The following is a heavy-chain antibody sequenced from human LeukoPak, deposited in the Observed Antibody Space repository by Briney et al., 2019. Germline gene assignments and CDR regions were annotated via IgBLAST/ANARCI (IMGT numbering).Heavy chain of an antibody. D-gene: IGHD4-17*01. CDR2: ISWNSGSI. CDR3: APHYGDYGEFDY. V-gene: IGHV3-9*01. J-gene: IGHJ4*02. Sequence: PGGSLRLSCAASGFTFDDYAMHWVRQAPGKGLEWVSGISWNSGSIGYADSVKGRFTISRDNAKNSLYLQMNSLRAEDTAVYYCAPHYGDYGEFDYWGQGTLVTVSS. CDR1: GFTFDDYA.